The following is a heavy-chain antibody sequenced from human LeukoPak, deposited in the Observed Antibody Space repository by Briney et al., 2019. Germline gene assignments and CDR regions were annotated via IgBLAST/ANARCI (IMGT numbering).Heavy chain of an antibody. J-gene: IGHJ4*02. CDR2: ISAYNGNT. CDR3: ARGRQNYGSGSYRFDY. D-gene: IGHD3-10*01. CDR1: GYTFTSYG. Sequence: ASVKVSCKASGYTFTSYGISWVRQAPGQGLEWMGWISAYNGNTNYAQKLQGGVTMTTDTSTSTAYMELRSLRSDDTAVYYCARGRQNYGSGSYRFDYWGQGTLVTVSS. V-gene: IGHV1-18*01.